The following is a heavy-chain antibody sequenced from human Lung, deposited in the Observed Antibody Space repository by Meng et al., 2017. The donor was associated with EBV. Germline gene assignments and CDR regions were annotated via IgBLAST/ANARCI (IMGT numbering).Heavy chain of an antibody. CDR3: ATGVADFEY. CDR1: GYTCTSYD. Sequence: QLQLVQPGSDLKRPGALVKFSCKASGYTCTSYDINWVRQGTGQVLEWMGWMNPNRGTTGYAQKFQGRVTMTRNISKSTAYMDLSSLRSEDTAVYYCATGVADFEYWGQGTLVTVSS. D-gene: IGHD6-19*01. CDR2: MNPNRGTT. V-gene: IGHV1-8*01. J-gene: IGHJ4*02.